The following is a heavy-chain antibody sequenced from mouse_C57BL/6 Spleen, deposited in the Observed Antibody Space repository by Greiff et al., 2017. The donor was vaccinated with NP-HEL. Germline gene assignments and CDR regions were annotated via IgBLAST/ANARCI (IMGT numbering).Heavy chain of an antibody. V-gene: IGHV5-4*01. D-gene: IGHD2-5*01. CDR3: ARDRDYSNLAWFAY. CDR2: ISDGGSYT. CDR1: GFTFSSYA. J-gene: IGHJ3*01. Sequence: DVMLVESGGGLVKPGGSLKLSCAASGFTFSSYAMSWVRQTPEKRLAWVATISDGGSYTYYPDNVKGRFTISRDNAKNNPYLQLSHLKSEDTAMYYCARDRDYSNLAWFAYWGQGTLVTVSA.